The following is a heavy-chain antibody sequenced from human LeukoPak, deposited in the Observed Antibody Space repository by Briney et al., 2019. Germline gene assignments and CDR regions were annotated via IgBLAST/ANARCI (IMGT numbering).Heavy chain of an antibody. CDR2: IYHSGST. CDR1: GYSISSGYY. J-gene: IGHJ6*04. D-gene: IGHD3-10*01. V-gene: IGHV4-38-2*02. Sequence: SETLSLTCTVSGYSISSGYYWGWIRQPPGKGLEWIGSIYHSGSTYYNPSLKSRVTISVDTSKNQFSLKLSSVTAADTAAYYCARDSFGSLDVWGKGTTVTVSS. CDR3: ARDSFGSLDV.